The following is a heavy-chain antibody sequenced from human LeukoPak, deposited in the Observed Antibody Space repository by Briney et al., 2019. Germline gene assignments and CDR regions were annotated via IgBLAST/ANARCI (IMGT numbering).Heavy chain of an antibody. J-gene: IGHJ6*02. D-gene: IGHD5-18*01. CDR3: AKDLAYSYGYYYYGMDV. CDR2: ISYDGSNK. V-gene: IGHV3-30*18. CDR1: GFTFSSYG. Sequence: GGSLRLSCAASGFTFSSYGMHWVRQAPGKGRERVAVISYDGSNKYYADSVKGRFTISRDNSKNTLYLQMNSLRAEDTAVYYCAKDLAYSYGYYYYGMDVWGQGTTVTVSS.